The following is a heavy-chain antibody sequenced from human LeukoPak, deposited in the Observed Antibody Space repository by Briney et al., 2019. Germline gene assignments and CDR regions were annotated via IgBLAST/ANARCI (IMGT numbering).Heavy chain of an antibody. CDR3: ARDDGFSCYSY. CDR2: MNLDGSEK. CDR1: GFSFSSYW. J-gene: IGHJ4*02. Sequence: WGSLRLSCAASGFSFSSYWMTWVRQAPGKGLEWVANMNLDGSEKYYVDSVKGRFIISRDNAKNSLYLQMNSLTAEDTAIYYCARDDGFSCYSYWGQGTLVTVSS. D-gene: IGHD3-16*01. V-gene: IGHV3-7*01.